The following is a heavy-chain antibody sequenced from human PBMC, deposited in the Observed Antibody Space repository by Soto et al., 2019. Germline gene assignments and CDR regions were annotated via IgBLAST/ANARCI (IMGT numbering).Heavy chain of an antibody. V-gene: IGHV3-23*01. Sequence: DVQLLESGGGLVQPGVSLRLSCAASGFTFRSYAMSWVRQAPGKGLEWVSGISGSGISTHYADSVKGRFTVSRDYSKNTLALQQKSLRAEDTGGYNGAKVRVGPGWYFDLWGRASLVTVSS. J-gene: IGHJ2*01. CDR2: ISGSGIST. CDR3: AKVRVGPGWYFDL. CDR1: GFTFRSYA.